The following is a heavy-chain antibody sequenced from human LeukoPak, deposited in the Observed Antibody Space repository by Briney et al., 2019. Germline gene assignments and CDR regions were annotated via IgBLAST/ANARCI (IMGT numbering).Heavy chain of an antibody. J-gene: IGHJ6*03. CDR1: GGTFSSYA. CDR3: ARDGSYNYYYYYMDV. V-gene: IGHV1-69*13. D-gene: IGHD1-26*01. CDR2: IIPIFGTA. Sequence: GASVKVSCKASGGTFSSYAISWVRQAPGQGLEWMGGIIPIFGTANYAQKFQGRVTITADESTSTAYMELSSLRSEDTAVYYCARDGSYNYYYYYMDVWGKGTTVTVSS.